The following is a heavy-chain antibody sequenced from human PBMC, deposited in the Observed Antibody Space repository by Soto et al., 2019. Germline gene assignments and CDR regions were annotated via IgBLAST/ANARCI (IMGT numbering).Heavy chain of an antibody. CDR1: RYTFTSHG. Sequence: QVQLVQSGGDVKTPGASVKVSCTTFRYTFTSHGIAWVRQAPGQGLEWMGWISTFNGKTDYAQKFQGRVTMTADTLTSTVHMEVSSLRSDDTALYYCARLFTEGATFREDAFDLWGQGTKVTVSS. V-gene: IGHV1-18*01. D-gene: IGHD1-26*01. J-gene: IGHJ3*01. CDR2: ISTFNGKT. CDR3: ARLFTEGATFREDAFDL.